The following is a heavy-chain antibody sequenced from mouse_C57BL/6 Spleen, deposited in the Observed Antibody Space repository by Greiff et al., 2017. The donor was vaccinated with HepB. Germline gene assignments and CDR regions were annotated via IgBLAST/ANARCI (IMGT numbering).Heavy chain of an antibody. J-gene: IGHJ4*01. D-gene: IGHD3-2*02. V-gene: IGHV5-4*01. CDR3: ARDRGSSGYGDAMDY. Sequence: EVHLVESGGGLVKPGGSLKLSCAASGFTFSSYAMSWVRQTPEKRLEWVATISDGGSYTYYPDNVKGRFTISRDNAKNNLYLQMSHLKSEDTAMYYGARDRGSSGYGDAMDYWGQGTSVTVSS. CDR1: GFTFSSYA. CDR2: ISDGGSYT.